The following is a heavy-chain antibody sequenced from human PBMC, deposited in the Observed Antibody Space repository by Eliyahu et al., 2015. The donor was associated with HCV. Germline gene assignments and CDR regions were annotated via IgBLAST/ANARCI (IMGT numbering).Heavy chain of an antibody. D-gene: IGHD5-12*01. CDR1: GFTFGDAW. V-gene: IGHV3-15*07. CDR3: TTDEGPRWIKWRYY. CDR2: ITSKTDGGTT. J-gene: IGHJ4*02. Sequence: EVQLVESGGDLVKPGGSLRLSCXASGFTFGDAWMNWVRQAPGKGLEWVGLITSKTDGGTTDYAAPVKGRFTISRDDSKNTLYLQMNSLKIEDTAIYYCTTDEGPRWIKWRYYWGQGTLVTVSS.